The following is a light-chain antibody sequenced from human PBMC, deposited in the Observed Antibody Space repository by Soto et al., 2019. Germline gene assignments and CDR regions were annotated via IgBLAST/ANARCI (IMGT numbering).Light chain of an antibody. CDR3: QVWDSNTVV. V-gene: IGLV3-9*01. J-gene: IGLJ2*01. CDR1: NIESKN. CDR2: RDR. Sequence: YELTQPLSVSVGLGQTARITCEENNIESKNVNWYQQKPGQAPVVVMYRDRKRPSGVPERFSGSNSGNTATLTISEAQAGDEADYFCQVWDSNTVVFGGGTKLTVL.